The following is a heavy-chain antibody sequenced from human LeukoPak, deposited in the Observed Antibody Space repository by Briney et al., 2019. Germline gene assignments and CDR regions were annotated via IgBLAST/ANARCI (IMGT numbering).Heavy chain of an antibody. CDR1: GFTFSSYG. CDR3: ARDSGHYFDY. CDR2: IWYDGIKK. D-gene: IGHD1-1*01. V-gene: IGHV3-33*07. Sequence: PGWSLRLSCAASGFTFSSYGMYWVRQAPGKGLEWVGVIWYDGIKKNYADSVKGRFTISRDNSKNTLHLQMNSLRAEDTAVYYCARDSGHYFDYWGQGTLVTVSS. J-gene: IGHJ4*02.